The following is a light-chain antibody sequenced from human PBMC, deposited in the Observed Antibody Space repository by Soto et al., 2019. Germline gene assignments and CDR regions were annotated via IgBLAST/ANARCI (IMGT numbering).Light chain of an antibody. V-gene: IGLV2-11*01. CDR1: SSDVGDYNY. Sequence: QSVLTQPRSVSGSPGQSVTISCTGTSSDVGDYNYVSWYQQHPGKAPKFIIYEVSKRPSGVPDRFSGSKSGNTASLTISGLQAEDEADYDCCSYAGTYTVVFGGGTKVTVL. CDR2: EVS. CDR3: CSYAGTYTVV. J-gene: IGLJ2*01.